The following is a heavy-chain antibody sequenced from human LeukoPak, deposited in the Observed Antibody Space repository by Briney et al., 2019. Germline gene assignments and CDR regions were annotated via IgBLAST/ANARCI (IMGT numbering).Heavy chain of an antibody. CDR3: ARGNKRAIDY. CDR1: RGSISNYY. CDR2: IYNSGST. V-gene: IGHV4-59*01. J-gene: IGHJ4*02. Sequence: SETLSLTCTVSRGSISNYYWNWIRQPPGKGLEWIGYIYNSGSTNYNPSLKSRVTMSVNTSKNQFSLNLSSVTAADTAVYYCARGNKRAIDYWGQGTLVTVSS. D-gene: IGHD4-23*01.